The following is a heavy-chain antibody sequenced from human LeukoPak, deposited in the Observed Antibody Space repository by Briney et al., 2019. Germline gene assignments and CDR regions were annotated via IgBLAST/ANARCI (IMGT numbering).Heavy chain of an antibody. V-gene: IGHV1-3*01. Sequence: ASVKVSCKASGCTFTSYAMHWVRQAPGQWLAWMGWINAGNGNTKYSQKFQGRVTITRDTSASTAYMELSSLRSEDTAVYYCARDRVVGWHEDFDYWGQGTLVTVSS. CDR3: ARDRVVGWHEDFDY. D-gene: IGHD1-26*01. CDR2: INAGNGNT. J-gene: IGHJ4*02. CDR1: GCTFTSYA.